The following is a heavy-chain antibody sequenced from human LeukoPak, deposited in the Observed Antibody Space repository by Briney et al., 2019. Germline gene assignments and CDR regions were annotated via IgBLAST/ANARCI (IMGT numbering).Heavy chain of an antibody. CDR3: ARARMDV. Sequence: SETLSLTCAVYGGSFSECYWTWIRQPPGKGLEWIGDINHSRTTNYNPSLKSRVTISKETSKKQFSLKLNSVTAADTAVYYCARARMDVWGQGITVSVSS. V-gene: IGHV4-34*01. J-gene: IGHJ6*02. CDR1: GGSFSECY. CDR2: INHSRTT.